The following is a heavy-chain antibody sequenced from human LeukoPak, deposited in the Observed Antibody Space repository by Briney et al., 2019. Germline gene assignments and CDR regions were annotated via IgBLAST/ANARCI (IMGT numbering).Heavy chain of an antibody. Sequence: GTSVKLSCTASGYTFTSYAMHWVRQAPGKGLEWMGWINAGKGNTKYSQKFQGRVTITRDTSASTAYMELSSLRSEDTAVYYCARDPRGPGIDPWGQGTLVTVSS. CDR3: ARDPRGPGIDP. CDR1: GYTFTSYA. J-gene: IGHJ5*02. V-gene: IGHV1-3*01. CDR2: INAGKGNT. D-gene: IGHD2-2*01.